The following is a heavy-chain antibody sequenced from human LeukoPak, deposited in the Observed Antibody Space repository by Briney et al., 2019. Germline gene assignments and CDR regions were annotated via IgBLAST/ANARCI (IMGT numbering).Heavy chain of an antibody. CDR3: VKSPGSGWPV. CDR2: IYSDGSRT. D-gene: IGHD6-19*01. V-gene: IGHV3-64D*06. J-gene: IGHJ4*02. CDR1: GFTFSSFA. Sequence: GGSLRLSCAASGFTFSSFAMHWVRQAPGKGLEYLSAIYSDGSRTYYADSVKGRFTISRDNSKNTLYFEMSSLRVEDTAVYYCVKSPGSGWPVWGQGTLLTVSS.